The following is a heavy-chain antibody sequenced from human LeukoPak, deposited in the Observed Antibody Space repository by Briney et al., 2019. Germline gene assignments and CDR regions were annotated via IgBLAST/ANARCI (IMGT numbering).Heavy chain of an antibody. CDR3: ARRPFRGLWGRVVAATRPYVWFDP. CDR1: GYTFTSYD. V-gene: IGHV1-8*01. J-gene: IGHJ5*02. D-gene: IGHD2-15*01. Sequence: GSVKVSCKASGYTFTSYDIKWGRQATGQGLEWMGWMNPNSGNTGHAQTFQGRVTITRNTSISTAYMELSSLRSEDTAVYYCARRPFRGLWGRVVAATRPYVWFDPWGQGTLVTVSS. CDR2: MNPNSGNT.